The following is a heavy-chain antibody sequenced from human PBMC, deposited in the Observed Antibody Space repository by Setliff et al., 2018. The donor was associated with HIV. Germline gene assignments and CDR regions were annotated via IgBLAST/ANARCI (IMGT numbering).Heavy chain of an antibody. CDR3: ARSTHY. Sequence: GGSLRLSCAASGFVLANYDISWVRQAPGKGLEWISYISSSGVMYYADSVRGRFTISRDNAKKSLYLQVNSLRAEDTAVYYCARSTHYWGQGTLVTVSS. V-gene: IGHV3-11*04. CDR1: GFVLANYD. J-gene: IGHJ4*02. CDR2: ISSSGVM.